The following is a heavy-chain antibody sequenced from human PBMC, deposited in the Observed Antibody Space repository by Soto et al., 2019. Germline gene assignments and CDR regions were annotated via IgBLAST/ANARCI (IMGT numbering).Heavy chain of an antibody. V-gene: IGHV4-59*01. CDR3: ARQGPASILNTWFDP. J-gene: IGHJ5*02. D-gene: IGHD2-2*01. Sequence: SETLSLSCTVSGGAISSYYGSWIRQPPGKGLEWIGYIYYSGSTNYNPSLKSRATISLDTSKNQFSLKLSSVTAADTAVYYCARQGPASILNTWFDPWGQGTLVTVSS. CDR2: IYYSGST. CDR1: GGAISSYY.